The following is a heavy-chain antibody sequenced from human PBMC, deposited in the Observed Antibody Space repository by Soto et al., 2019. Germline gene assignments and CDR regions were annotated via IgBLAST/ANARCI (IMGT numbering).Heavy chain of an antibody. CDR1: GGSISSYY. V-gene: IGHV4-59*01. Sequence: SETVSLTCTVSGGSISSYYWSWIRQPPGKGLEWIGYIYYSGSTNYNPSLKSRVTISVDTSKNQFSLKLSSVTAADTAVYYCARVASDSLGLLLSSTVFDYWGQGTLVTVSS. J-gene: IGHJ4*01. CDR2: IYYSGST. D-gene: IGHD3-22*01. CDR3: ARVASDSLGLLLSSTVFDY.